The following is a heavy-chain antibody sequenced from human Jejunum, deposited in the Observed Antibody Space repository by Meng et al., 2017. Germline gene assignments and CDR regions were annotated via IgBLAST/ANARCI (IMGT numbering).Heavy chain of an antibody. J-gene: IGHJ5*01. V-gene: IGHV5-51*01. CDR2: IYPDDSDT. Sequence: GGSLRLSCKTSGYNFRSSWIAWVRQMPAKGLEWVGIIYPDDSDTRYSPSFRGQVTMSVDKSMTTAHLQWSSLRASDTATYFCARGPNNPYDDSGHYDSWGQGTLVTVSS. CDR3: ARGPNNPYDDSGHYDS. D-gene: IGHD3-9*01. CDR1: GYNFRSSW.